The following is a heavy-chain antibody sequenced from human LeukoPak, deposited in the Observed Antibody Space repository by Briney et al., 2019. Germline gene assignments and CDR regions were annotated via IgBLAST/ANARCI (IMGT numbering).Heavy chain of an antibody. V-gene: IGHV4/OR15-8*01. CDR2: IYHSGNT. D-gene: IGHD7-27*01. J-gene: IGHJ4*02. CDR3: ASRKLGNDY. CDR1: GTSISGSDW. Sequence: SETLSLACVVSGTSISGSDWCWWGRHPAGRGLEWIGEIYHSGNTSYNPSLKSRVTISADTSKNQFSLKLISVTAADTAVYYCASRKLGNDYWGQGTLVTVSS.